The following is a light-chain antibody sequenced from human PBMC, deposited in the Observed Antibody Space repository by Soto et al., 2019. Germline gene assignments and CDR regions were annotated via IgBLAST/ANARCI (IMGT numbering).Light chain of an antibody. Sequence: EIVLTQSPATLSVSPGERATLSCRASQSVTSNYLAWYQQKPGQAPRLLIYGISNRATGVPDRFSGSGSGTDFTLTISRLEPEDFAVYYCQQYTDWPLTFGQGTKVDIK. CDR1: QSVTSNY. V-gene: IGKV3-20*01. CDR3: QQYTDWPLT. CDR2: GIS. J-gene: IGKJ1*01.